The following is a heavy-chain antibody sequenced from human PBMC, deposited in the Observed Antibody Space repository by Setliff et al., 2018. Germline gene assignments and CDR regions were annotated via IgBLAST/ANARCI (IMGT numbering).Heavy chain of an antibody. J-gene: IGHJ5*02. CDR1: GGTFSYYY. CDR2: NNHSGSA. Sequence: SETLSLTCAAHGGTFSYYYWTWIRQSPGKGLEWIGENNHSGSAKYRPSLGSRVTISVDTSNNQVSLTLTSVTAADTAVYYCGRGFSRIEGWGNWFDPWGQGILVTVSS. CDR3: GRGFSRIEGWGNWFDP. V-gene: IGHV4-34*08. D-gene: IGHD2-15*01.